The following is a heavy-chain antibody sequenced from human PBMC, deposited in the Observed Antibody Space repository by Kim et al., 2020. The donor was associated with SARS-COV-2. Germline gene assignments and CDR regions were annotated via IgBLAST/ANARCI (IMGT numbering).Heavy chain of an antibody. CDR1: GYSFTSYW. CDR3: ARLFMVRGVNYGMDV. Sequence: GESLKISCKGSGYSFTSYWIGWVRQMPGKGLEWMGIIYPGDSDTRYSPSFQGQVTISADKSISTAYLQWSSLKASDTAMYYCARLFMVRGVNYGMDVWGQGTTVTVSS. D-gene: IGHD3-10*01. J-gene: IGHJ6*02. V-gene: IGHV5-51*01. CDR2: IYPGDSDT.